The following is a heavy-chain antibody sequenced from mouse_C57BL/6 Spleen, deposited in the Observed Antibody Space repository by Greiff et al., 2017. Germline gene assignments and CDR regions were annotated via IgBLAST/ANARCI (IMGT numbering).Heavy chain of an antibody. CDR3: ARLRPMDDYDGFAY. V-gene: IGHV1-55*01. Sequence: QVQLKESGAELVKPGASVKMSCKASGYTFTSYWITWVKQRPGQGLEWIGDIYPGSGSTNYNEKFKSKATLTVDTSSSTAYMQLSSLTSEDSAVYYCARLRPMDDYDGFAYWGQGTLVTVSA. CDR1: GYTFTSYW. D-gene: IGHD2-4*01. CDR2: IYPGSGST. J-gene: IGHJ3*01.